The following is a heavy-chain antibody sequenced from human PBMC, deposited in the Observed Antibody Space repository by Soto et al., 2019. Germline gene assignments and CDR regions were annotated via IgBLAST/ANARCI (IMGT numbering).Heavy chain of an antibody. Sequence: GASVKVSCKASGGTFSSYAISWVRQAPGQGLEWMGGIIPIFGTANYAQKFQGRVTIIADESTSTAYMELSSLRSEDTAVYYCARDGSSSSSSPTTAGFDYWGQGTLVTVSS. D-gene: IGHD6-6*01. CDR1: GGTFSSYA. J-gene: IGHJ4*02. CDR3: ARDGSSSSSSPTTAGFDY. CDR2: IIPIFGTA. V-gene: IGHV1-69*13.